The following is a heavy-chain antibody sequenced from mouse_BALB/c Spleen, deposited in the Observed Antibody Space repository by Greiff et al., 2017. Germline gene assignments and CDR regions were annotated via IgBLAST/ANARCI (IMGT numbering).Heavy chain of an antibody. J-gene: IGHJ2*01. V-gene: IGHV3-8*02. D-gene: IGHD1-1*01. CDR1: GDSITSGY. CDR3: ARYSYGSSGFDY. CDR2: ISYSGST. Sequence: EVQLQQSGPSLVKPSQTLSLTCSVTGDSITSGYWNWIRKFPGNKLEYMGYISYSGSTYYNPSLKSRISITRDTSKNQYYLQLNSVTTEDTATYYCARYSYGSSGFDYWGQGTTLTVSS.